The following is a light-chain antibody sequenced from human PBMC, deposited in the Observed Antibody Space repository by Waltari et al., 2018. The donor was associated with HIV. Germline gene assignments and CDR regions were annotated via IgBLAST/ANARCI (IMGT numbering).Light chain of an antibody. V-gene: IGKV1-5*03. CDR2: KAY. Sequence: DIQMTQSPSTLSASVGDRVTSYCRASQRTASRLAWYQQKPATAPKRLIYKAYTLESGVPSRFSVSGSETDFTLTISSLQTDDFATYYCQAYNSHMWTFGQGPKVEFK. CDR1: QRTASR. CDR3: QAYNSHMWT. J-gene: IGKJ1*01.